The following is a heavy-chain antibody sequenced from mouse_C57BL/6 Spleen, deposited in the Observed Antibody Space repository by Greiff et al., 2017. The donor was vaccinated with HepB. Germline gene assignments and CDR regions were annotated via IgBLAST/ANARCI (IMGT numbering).Heavy chain of an antibody. CDR2: INPNNGGT. CDR1: GYTFTDYY. V-gene: IGHV1-26*01. J-gene: IGHJ4*01. CDR3: AREDPYYAMDY. Sequence: EVQLQQSGPELVKPGASVKISCKASGYTFTDYYMNWVKQSHGKSLEWIGDINPNNGGTSYNQKFKGKATLTVDKSSSTAYMELRSLTSEDSAVYECAREDPYYAMDYWGQGTSVTVSS.